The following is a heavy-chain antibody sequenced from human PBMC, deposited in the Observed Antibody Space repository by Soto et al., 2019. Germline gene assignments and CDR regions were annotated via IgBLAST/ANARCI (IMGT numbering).Heavy chain of an antibody. Sequence: EVQLLESGGGLVEPGGSLRLSCAGSGFIFNTYAMSWVRQAPGKGLEWVSGTSGGGLAHYADSVRGRFTISRDNSKNTLYLQMNSLKGEDTAVYYCAKDVHYDSSGGLDHWGQGTLVTVSS. D-gene: IGHD3-22*01. J-gene: IGHJ4*02. CDR3: AKDVHYDSSGGLDH. V-gene: IGHV3-23*01. CDR2: TSGGGLA. CDR1: GFIFNTYA.